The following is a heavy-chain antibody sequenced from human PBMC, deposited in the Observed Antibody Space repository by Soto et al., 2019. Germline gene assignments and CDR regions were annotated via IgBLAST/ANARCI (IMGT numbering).Heavy chain of an antibody. CDR2: IIPILGIA. V-gene: IGHV1-69*02. D-gene: IGHD4-17*01. J-gene: IGHJ2*01. Sequence: ASVKVSCKASGGTFSSYTISWVRQAPGQGLEWMGRIIPILGIANYAQKFQGRVTITADKSTSTAYMELSSLRSEDTAVYYCARGTPIYTYGDYAKHAWFDLWGRGTLVTVSS. CDR1: GGTFSSYT. CDR3: ARGTPIYTYGDYAKHAWFDL.